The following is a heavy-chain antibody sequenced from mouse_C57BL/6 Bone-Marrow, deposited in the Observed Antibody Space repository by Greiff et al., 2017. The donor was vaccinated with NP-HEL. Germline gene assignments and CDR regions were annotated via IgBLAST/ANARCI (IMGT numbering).Heavy chain of an antibody. Sequence: EVKLMESGGGLVQPGGSLSLSCAASGFTFTDYYMSWVRQPPGKALEWLGFIRNKANGYTTEYSASVKGRFTISRDNSQSILYLQMNALRAEDSATYYCARYPLFITTVVENPYFDVWGTGTTVTVSS. V-gene: IGHV7-3*01. CDR2: IRNKANGYTT. CDR1: GFTFTDYY. D-gene: IGHD1-1*01. J-gene: IGHJ1*03. CDR3: ARYPLFITTVVENPYFDV.